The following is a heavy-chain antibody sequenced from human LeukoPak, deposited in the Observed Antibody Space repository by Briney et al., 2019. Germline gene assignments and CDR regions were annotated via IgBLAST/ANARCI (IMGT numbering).Heavy chain of an antibody. CDR1: GYTFTGYY. D-gene: IGHD5-24*01. CDR2: INPNSGGT. Sequence: ASVKVSCKASGYTFTGYYMHWVRQAPGQGLEWMGRINPNSGGTNYVQKFQGRVTMTRDTSISTAYMELSRLRSDDTAVYYCARTSREMATIEGAVWGQGTLVTVSS. J-gene: IGHJ4*02. CDR3: ARTSREMATIEGAV. V-gene: IGHV1-2*06.